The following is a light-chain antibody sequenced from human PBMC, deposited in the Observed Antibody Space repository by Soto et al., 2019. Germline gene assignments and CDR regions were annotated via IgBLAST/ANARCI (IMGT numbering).Light chain of an antibody. V-gene: IGLV2-8*01. CDR3: TSYADPNNPGV. CDR1: SSDVGGYDY. Sequence: QSALTQPPSASGSPGQSVTISCTGTSSDVGGYDYVSWYQQHPGKAPKLMIYEVTKRPSGVPDRFSGSKSGNTASLTVSGLQAEDEADYYCTSYADPNNPGVFGTGTKLTVL. J-gene: IGLJ1*01. CDR2: EVT.